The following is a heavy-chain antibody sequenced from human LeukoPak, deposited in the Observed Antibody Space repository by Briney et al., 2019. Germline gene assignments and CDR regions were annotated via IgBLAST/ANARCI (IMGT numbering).Heavy chain of an antibody. J-gene: IGHJ5*02. CDR3: AKGSYSGSYLSWFDP. Sequence: GGSLRLSCAASGFTFSSYAMSWVRQDPGKGLEWVSAVTGSGSSTYYADSVKGRFTISRDNSKNTLYLQMNSLRAEDTAVYCCAKGSYSGSYLSWFDPWGQGTLVTVSS. D-gene: IGHD1-26*01. CDR1: GFTFSSYA. V-gene: IGHV3-23*01. CDR2: VTGSGSST.